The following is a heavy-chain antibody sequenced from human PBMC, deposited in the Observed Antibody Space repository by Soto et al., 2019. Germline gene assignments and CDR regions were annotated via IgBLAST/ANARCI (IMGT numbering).Heavy chain of an antibody. V-gene: IGHV3-33*01. CDR3: ARDGFGSYYLGGWFDP. J-gene: IGHJ5*02. CDR2: IWYDGSNK. D-gene: IGHD1-26*01. CDR1: GFTFSSYG. Sequence: PGGSLRLSCAASGFTFSSYGMHWVRQAPGKGLEWVAVIWYDGSNKYYADSVKGRFTISRDNSKNTLYLQMNSLRAEDTAVYYCARDGFGSYYLGGWFDPWGQGTLVTVSS.